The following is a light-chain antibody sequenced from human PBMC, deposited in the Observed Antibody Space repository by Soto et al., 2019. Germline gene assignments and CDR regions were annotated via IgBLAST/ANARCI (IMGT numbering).Light chain of an antibody. CDR1: SSNIGSNY. V-gene: IGLV1-47*02. Sequence: QAVVTQPPSASGTPGQRVTISCSGSSSNIGSNYVYWYQQVSGTAPKLLIYNNNRRPSGVPDRFSGSKSGTSGSLAISGLRSEDEADYYCAAWDDSLSGRWVFGGGTKLTVL. CDR2: NNN. J-gene: IGLJ3*02. CDR3: AAWDDSLSGRWV.